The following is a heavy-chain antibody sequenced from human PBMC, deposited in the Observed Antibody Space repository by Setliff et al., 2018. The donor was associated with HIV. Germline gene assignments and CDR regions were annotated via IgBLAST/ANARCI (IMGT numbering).Heavy chain of an antibody. V-gene: IGHV4-31*03. CDR2: VYYTGTT. J-gene: IGHJ1*01. CDR1: GVSVSSGGYY. CDR3: ARGESTTWDLAEYFQH. Sequence: SETLSLTCTVSGVSVSSGGYYWSWIRQHPGKGLVWIGYVYYTGTTYFNPSLKSRITISVDTSKNQLSLKLGFVTAADTAVYYCARGESTTWDLAEYFQHWGHGTLVTVSS. D-gene: IGHD2-2*01.